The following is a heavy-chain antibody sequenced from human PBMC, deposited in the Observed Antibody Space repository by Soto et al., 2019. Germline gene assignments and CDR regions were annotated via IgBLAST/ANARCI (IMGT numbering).Heavy chain of an antibody. CDR1: GGSISSGGYS. D-gene: IGHD3-10*01. J-gene: IGHJ6*02. CDR3: ARGAEYYGPGGMDV. CDR2: IYHSGST. Sequence: QLQLQESGSGLVMPSQTLSLTCAVSGGSISSGGYSWSWIRQPPGKGLAWIGYIYHSGSTYYNPALKNRVTISVDKSKNQFSLKLSSVTAADTAVEYCARGAEYYGPGGMDVWGQGTTVTVSS. V-gene: IGHV4-30-2*01.